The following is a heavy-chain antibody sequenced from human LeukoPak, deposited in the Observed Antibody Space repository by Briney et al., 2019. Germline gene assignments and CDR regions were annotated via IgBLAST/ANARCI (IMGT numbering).Heavy chain of an antibody. CDR1: GGSISGYY. D-gene: IGHD3-22*01. CDR2: IFSSGST. V-gene: IGHV4-59*08. J-gene: IGHJ4*02. Sequence: SETLSLTCTVSGGSISGYYWSWIRQPPGKGLEWIGYIFSSGSTNYNPSLKSRVTISEDTSVNQFSLKLSSVTAADTAVYYCARHYYDRSNSYSFDYWGQGTLVTVSS. CDR3: ARHYYDRSNSYSFDY.